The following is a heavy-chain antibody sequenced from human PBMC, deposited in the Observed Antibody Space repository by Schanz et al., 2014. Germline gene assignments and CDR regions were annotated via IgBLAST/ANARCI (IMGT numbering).Heavy chain of an antibody. Sequence: QVHLMQSGAEAKKPGASVKVSCKAFGYSFTTYFIHWVRLAPGQGFEWMGLISPSGGSTSYAQKFQGRVTMTRDTSTSTVFMELSGLTSEDTAVYCCGRGGGAYPQKYGMDVWGQGTTVTVSS. CDR1: GYSFTTYF. D-gene: IGHD3-16*01. V-gene: IGHV1-46*01. J-gene: IGHJ6*02. CDR3: GRGGGAYPQKYGMDV. CDR2: ISPSGGST.